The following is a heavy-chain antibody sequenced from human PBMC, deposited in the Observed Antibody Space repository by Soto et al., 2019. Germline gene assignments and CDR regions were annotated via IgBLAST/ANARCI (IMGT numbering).Heavy chain of an antibody. J-gene: IGHJ4*02. D-gene: IGHD4-17*01. V-gene: IGHV4-31*03. CDR1: GGSISSGGYY. CDR3: ARVYGDWYVDY. Sequence: QVQLQESGPGLVEPSQTLSLTCTVSGGSISSGGYYWGWILQHPGKGLEWIGYIYYSGSTYYNTSLKSRGTISVDTSKNQFSLKLSSVTAADTAVYYCARVYGDWYVDYWGQGTLVTVSS. CDR2: IYYSGST.